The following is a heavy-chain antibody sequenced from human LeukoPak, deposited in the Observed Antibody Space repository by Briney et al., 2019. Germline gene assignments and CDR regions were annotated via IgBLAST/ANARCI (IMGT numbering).Heavy chain of an antibody. Sequence: PGGSLRLSCAASGFTFSSYAMSWVRQAPGKGLEWVSAISGSGGSTYYADSVKGRFTISRDNSKNTLYLQMNSLRAEDTAVYYCAEAVDYDFWSGYPRGSYYMDVWGKGTTVTVSS. D-gene: IGHD3-3*01. CDR2: ISGSGGST. V-gene: IGHV3-23*01. J-gene: IGHJ6*03. CDR3: AEAVDYDFWSGYPRGSYYMDV. CDR1: GFTFSSYA.